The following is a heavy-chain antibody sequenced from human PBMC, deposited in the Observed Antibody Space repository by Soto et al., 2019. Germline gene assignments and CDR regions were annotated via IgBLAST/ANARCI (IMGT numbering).Heavy chain of an antibody. J-gene: IGHJ6*02. V-gene: IGHV3-9*01. CDR2: ISWNSGSI. D-gene: IGHD3-10*01. CDR3: ARLPLLWFGELRGYYYGMDV. Sequence: SLRLSCAASGFTFDDYAMHWVRQAPGKGLEGVSGISWNSGSIGCADSVKGRFTISRDNAKNSLYLQMNSLRAEDTALYYCARLPLLWFGELRGYYYGMDVWGQGTTVTVSS. CDR1: GFTFDDYA.